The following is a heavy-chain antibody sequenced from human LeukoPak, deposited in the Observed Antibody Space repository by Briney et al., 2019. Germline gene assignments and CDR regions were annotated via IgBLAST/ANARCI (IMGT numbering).Heavy chain of an antibody. D-gene: IGHD3-10*01. CDR2: INHSGST. CDR3: ARLRYYYGSGSYYNAYYFDY. CDR1: GGSFSGYY. V-gene: IGHV4-34*01. Sequence: SETLSLTCAVYGGSFSGYYWSWIRQPPGKGLEWIGEINHSGSTNYNPSLKSRVTISVDTSKNQFSLKLSSVTAADTAVYYCARLRYYYGSGSYYNAYYFDYWGQGTLVTVSS. J-gene: IGHJ4*02.